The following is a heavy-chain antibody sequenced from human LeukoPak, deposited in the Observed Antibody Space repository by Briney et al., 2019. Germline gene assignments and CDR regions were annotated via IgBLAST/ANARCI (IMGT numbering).Heavy chain of an antibody. V-gene: IGHV4-34*01. D-gene: IGHD5-18*01. CDR3: ARENAAMVNPFDY. J-gene: IGHJ4*02. Sequence: SETLSLTCAVYGGSFSGYYWSWIRQPPGKGLEWIGEINHSGSTNYNPSLKSRVTISVDTSKNQFSLKLSSVTAADTAVYYCARENAAMVNPFDYWGQGTLVTVSS. CDR1: GGSFSGYY. CDR2: INHSGST.